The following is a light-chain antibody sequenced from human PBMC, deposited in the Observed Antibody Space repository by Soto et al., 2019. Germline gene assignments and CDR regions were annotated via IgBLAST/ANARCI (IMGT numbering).Light chain of an antibody. V-gene: IGLV1-40*01. Sequence: QSVLTQPPSVSGAPGQRVTLSCTGNSSNLGAGYDVPWYQQLPGAAPKLVIFGNRNRPSGVPERFSGSKSGTSASLAITGLQAEDEADYYCQAYDYSLTASMFGGGTKLTVL. CDR1: SSNLGAGYD. CDR2: GNR. CDR3: QAYDYSLTASM. J-gene: IGLJ3*02.